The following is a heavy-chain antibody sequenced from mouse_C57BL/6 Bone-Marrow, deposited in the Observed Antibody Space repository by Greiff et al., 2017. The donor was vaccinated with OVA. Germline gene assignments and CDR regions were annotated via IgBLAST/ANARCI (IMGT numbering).Heavy chain of an antibody. CDR3: AREDYYGSVDY. CDR1: GFTFSDYY. V-gene: IGHV5-16*01. CDR2: INYDGSST. Sequence: EVKLVESEGGLVQPGSSMKLSCTASGFTFSDYYMAWVRQVPEKGLEWVANINYDGSSTYYLDSLKSRFIISRDNAKNILYLQMSSLKSEDTATYYCAREDYYGSVDYWGQGTTLTVSS. J-gene: IGHJ2*01. D-gene: IGHD1-1*01.